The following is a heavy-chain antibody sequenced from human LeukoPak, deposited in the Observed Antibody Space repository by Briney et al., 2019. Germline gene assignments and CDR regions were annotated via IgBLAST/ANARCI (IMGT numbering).Heavy chain of an antibody. J-gene: IGHJ3*02. CDR3: ASTQRSYYPQDAFDI. Sequence: GGSLRLSCAASGFTFSDYYMSWIRQAPGKGLEWVSYISKSGNIIYYADSVKGRFTVSRDNAKNSLYLQMNTLRAEDTAVYYCASTQRSYYPQDAFDIWGQGTMVTVSS. V-gene: IGHV3-11*04. CDR1: GFTFSDYY. D-gene: IGHD1-26*01. CDR2: ISKSGNII.